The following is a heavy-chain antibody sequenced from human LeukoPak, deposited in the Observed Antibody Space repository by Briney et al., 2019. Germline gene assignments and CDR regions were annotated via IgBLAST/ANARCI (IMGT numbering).Heavy chain of an antibody. CDR1: GFTLRSYG. CDR3: ARHLNYYMDV. V-gene: IGHV3-30*02. CDR2: IRYDGSNE. Sequence: GESLRLSCAASGFTLRSYGMHWVRQAPGKGLEWVAFIRYDGSNEYYADSVKGRLTISRDNSKNTLYLQMNSLRAEDTAVYYCARHLNYYMDVWGKGTTVTVSS. J-gene: IGHJ6*03.